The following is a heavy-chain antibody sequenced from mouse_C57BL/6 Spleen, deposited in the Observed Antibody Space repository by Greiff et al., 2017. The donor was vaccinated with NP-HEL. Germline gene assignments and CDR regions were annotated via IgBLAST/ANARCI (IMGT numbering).Heavy chain of an antibody. Sequence: VQVVESGPGLVAPSQSLSITCTVSGFSLTSYGVDWVRQSPGKGLEWLGVIWGVGSTNYNSALKSRLSISKDNSKSQVFLKMNSLQTDDTAMYYCASGPGTRFAYWGQGTLVTVSA. CDR3: ASGPGTRFAY. D-gene: IGHD4-1*01. CDR2: IWGVGST. V-gene: IGHV2-6*01. CDR1: GFSLTSYG. J-gene: IGHJ3*01.